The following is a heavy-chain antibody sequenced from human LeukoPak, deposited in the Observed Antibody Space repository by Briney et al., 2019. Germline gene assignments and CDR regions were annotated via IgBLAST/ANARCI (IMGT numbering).Heavy chain of an antibody. CDR1: GYIFTSYW. CDR2: IDPSDSYT. CDR3: ARRYGGYDY. J-gene: IGHJ4*02. D-gene: IGHD4-23*01. Sequence: RGESLKISCKGSGYIFTSYWISWVRQLPGKGLEWMGRIDPSDSYTNYSPSFQGHVTISADKSISTAYLQWSSLKASDTAMYYCARRYGGYDYWGQGTLVTVSS. V-gene: IGHV5-10-1*01.